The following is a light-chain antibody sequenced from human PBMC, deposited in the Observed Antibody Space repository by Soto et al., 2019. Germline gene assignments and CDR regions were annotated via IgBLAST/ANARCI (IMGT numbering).Light chain of an antibody. Sequence: DIQMTQSPSSLSASLGDRVNITCRSSETISTYLAWYQQQPGKVPKLLIYAASILQSGVPSRFSGRRSGTEFTLTISGLQTEDVATYYCQKYASAPFTFGPGTKVEI. CDR3: QKYASAPFT. CDR2: AAS. J-gene: IGKJ3*01. V-gene: IGKV1-27*01. CDR1: ETISTY.